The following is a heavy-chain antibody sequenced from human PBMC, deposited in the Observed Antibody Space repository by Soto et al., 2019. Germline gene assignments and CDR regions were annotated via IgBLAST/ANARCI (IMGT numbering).Heavy chain of an antibody. CDR3: ERGSQYEYDGSGPIDC. Sequence: GSLRLSCAASGFTFSTYTIHWVRQAPGKGLEWVALISYDGSNKYYADSVKGRFTISRDNSKNTLYFEMNSLRAGDTAVYFCERGSQYEYDGSGPIDCWGQGTLVTVSS. CDR2: ISYDGSNK. CDR1: GFTFSTYT. J-gene: IGHJ4*02. V-gene: IGHV3-30-3*01. D-gene: IGHD3-22*01.